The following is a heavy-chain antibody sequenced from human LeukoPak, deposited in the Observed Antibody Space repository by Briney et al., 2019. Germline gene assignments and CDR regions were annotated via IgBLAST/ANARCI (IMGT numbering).Heavy chain of an antibody. Sequence: IPSETLSLTCAVYGVSFSGYYWSWIRQPPGKGLEWIGEINHSGSTNYNPSLKSRVTISVDTSKNQFSLKLSSVTAADTAVYYCARDGYYGSGSYYPYYFDYWGQGTLVTVSS. D-gene: IGHD3-10*01. CDR1: GVSFSGYY. CDR3: ARDGYYGSGSYYPYYFDY. J-gene: IGHJ4*02. V-gene: IGHV4-34*01. CDR2: INHSGST.